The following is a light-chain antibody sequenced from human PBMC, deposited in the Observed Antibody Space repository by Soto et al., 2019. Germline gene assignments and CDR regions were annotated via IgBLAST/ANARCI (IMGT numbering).Light chain of an antibody. Sequence: EIVLTQSPGTLSLSPGTTATLACRASQNVDSNYLAWYRQKGGQAPRIIIFGASGRATGIPDRFSGSGSGTDSILTISRLEPEDFAVYYCQQYGSLSWTFGQGTKVDIK. V-gene: IGKV3-20*01. CDR2: GAS. CDR3: QQYGSLSWT. J-gene: IGKJ1*01. CDR1: QNVDSNY.